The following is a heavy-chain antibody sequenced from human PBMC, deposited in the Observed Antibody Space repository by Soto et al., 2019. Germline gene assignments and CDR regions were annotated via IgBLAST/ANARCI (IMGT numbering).Heavy chain of an antibody. V-gene: IGHV4-30-4*01. D-gene: IGHD3-16*01. CDR2: IYYSGNT. Sequence: QVQLQESGPGLVKPSQTLSLTCTVSGGSISSGDYYWSWIRQPPGKGLEWVGYIYYSGNTYYNPSLNSRITISADPSTNHFFRKVNSATAADTAVYYCARLLPSGGAFDIWGQGTMVTVSS. CDR3: ARLLPSGGAFDI. CDR1: GGSISSGDYY. J-gene: IGHJ3*02.